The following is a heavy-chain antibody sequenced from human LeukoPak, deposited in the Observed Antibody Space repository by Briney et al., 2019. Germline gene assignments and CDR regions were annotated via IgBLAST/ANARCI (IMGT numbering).Heavy chain of an antibody. Sequence: GGSLRLSCAASGFTFSSYGMHWVRQAPGKGLEWVAFIRYDGSNKYYADSVKGRFTISRDNSKNTLYPQMNSLRAEDTAVYYCAKDRPPVDPWGQGTLVTVSS. CDR1: GFTFSSYG. CDR2: IRYDGSNK. CDR3: AKDRPPVDP. J-gene: IGHJ5*02. V-gene: IGHV3-30*02.